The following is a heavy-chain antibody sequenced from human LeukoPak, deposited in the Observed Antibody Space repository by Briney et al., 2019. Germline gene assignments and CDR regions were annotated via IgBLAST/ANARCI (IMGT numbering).Heavy chain of an antibody. V-gene: IGHV1-46*01. J-gene: IGHJ4*02. CDR1: GYTFTSYY. Sequence: ASVKVSCKASGYTFTSYYMHWVRQAPGQGLEWMGLINPSGGSTSYAQKFQGRVTMTRDTSTSTVYMELSSLRSEDTAVYYCARGHFANYDFWSGYSIPGDYWGQGTLVTVSS. CDR3: ARGHFANYDFWSGYSIPGDY. D-gene: IGHD3-3*01. CDR2: INPSGGST.